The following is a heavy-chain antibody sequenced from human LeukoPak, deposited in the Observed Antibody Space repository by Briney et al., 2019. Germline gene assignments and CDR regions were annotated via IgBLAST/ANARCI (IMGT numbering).Heavy chain of an antibody. CDR1: GGSISSGDYY. CDR3: ARRRTGYLSYYFDS. CDR2: ISYSGST. V-gene: IGHV4-30-4*01. D-gene: IGHD3/OR15-3a*01. Sequence: PSQTLSLTCTVSGGSISSGDYYWSWIRQPPGKGLEWLGYISYSGSTFYNPSLKSRVTISVDTSKNQFSLKLFSVTAADTAVYYCARRRTGYLSYYFDSWGQGVLVTVSS. J-gene: IGHJ4*02.